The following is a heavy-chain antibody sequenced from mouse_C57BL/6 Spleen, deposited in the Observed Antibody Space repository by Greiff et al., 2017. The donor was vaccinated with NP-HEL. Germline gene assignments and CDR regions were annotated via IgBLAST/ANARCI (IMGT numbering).Heavy chain of an antibody. V-gene: IGHV1-53*01. J-gene: IGHJ3*01. Sequence: VQLQQSGTELVKPGASVKLSCKASGYTFTSYWMHWVKQRPGQGLEWIGNINPSNGGTNYNEKFKSKATLTVDKSSSTAYMQLSSLTSEDSAVYYCARPIRLRRRAWFAYWGQGTLVTVSA. CDR3: ARPIRLRRRAWFAY. D-gene: IGHD2-2*01. CDR2: INPSNGGT. CDR1: GYTFTSYW.